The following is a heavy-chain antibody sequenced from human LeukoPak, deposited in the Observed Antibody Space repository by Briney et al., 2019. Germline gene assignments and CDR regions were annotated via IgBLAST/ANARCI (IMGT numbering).Heavy chain of an antibody. J-gene: IGHJ4*02. CDR3: ERILMSSGYSYGRQDY. CDR2: IYHSGST. Sequence: SETLSLTCTVSGGSISSGGYYWSWIRQPPGKGLEWIGYIYHSGSTYYNPSLKSRVTISVDRSKNQFSLKLSSVTAADTAVYYCERILMSSGYSYGRQDYWGQGTLVTVSS. CDR1: GGSISSGGYY. V-gene: IGHV4-30-2*01. D-gene: IGHD5-18*01.